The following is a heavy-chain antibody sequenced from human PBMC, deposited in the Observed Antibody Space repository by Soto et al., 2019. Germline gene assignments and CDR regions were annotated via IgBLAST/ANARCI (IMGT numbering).Heavy chain of an antibody. Sequence: LSLTCTVSGGSISSGDYYWSWVRQPPGKGLEWIGYIFHSGNAYYNPSLESRLSISVDTSKNQFSLKLTSVTAADTAEYYCARYKDYYALDVWGPGTTVTVSS. D-gene: IGHD1-1*01. CDR1: GGSISSGDYY. CDR3: ARYKDYYALDV. CDR2: IFHSGNA. V-gene: IGHV4-30-4*01. J-gene: IGHJ6*02.